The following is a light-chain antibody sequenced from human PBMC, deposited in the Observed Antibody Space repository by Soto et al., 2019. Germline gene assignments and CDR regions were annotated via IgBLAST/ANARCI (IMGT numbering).Light chain of an antibody. Sequence: EIVLTQSPATLSLSPGERATLSCRASQSVSPSLAWYQQTPGQAPRLLIYDTSNRATGIPATFSGSGSGTDSTLTISGLEPEDFAVYYCKQRQSWPWTFDQGTKVEIK. CDR2: DTS. J-gene: IGKJ1*01. V-gene: IGKV3-11*01. CDR1: QSVSPS. CDR3: KQRQSWPWT.